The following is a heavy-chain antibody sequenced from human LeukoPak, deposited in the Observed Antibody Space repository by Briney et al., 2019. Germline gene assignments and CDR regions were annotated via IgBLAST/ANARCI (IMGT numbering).Heavy chain of an antibody. CDR2: ISSGTSYI. CDR1: GFTFSSYN. CDR3: AELGITMIGGV. V-gene: IGHV3-21*01. Sequence: GGSLRLSCSASGFTFSSYNMNWVRQAPGKGLEWVSSISSGTSYIYYADSVKGRFTISRDNAKNSLYLQMNSLRAEDTAVYYCAELGITMIGGVWGKGTTVTISS. J-gene: IGHJ6*04. D-gene: IGHD3-10*02.